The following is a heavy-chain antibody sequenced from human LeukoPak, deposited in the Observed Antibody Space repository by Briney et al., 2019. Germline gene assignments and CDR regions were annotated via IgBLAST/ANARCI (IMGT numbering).Heavy chain of an antibody. Sequence: AGGSLRLSCAASGFTFSSYGMHWVRQAPGKGLEWVAFIRYDGSNKYYADSVKGRFTISRDNSKNTLYLQMNSLRAEDTAVYYCAKEAAGTAGPTFDYWGQGTLVTVSS. V-gene: IGHV3-30*02. D-gene: IGHD6-13*01. CDR3: AKEAAGTAGPTFDY. CDR2: IRYDGSNK. J-gene: IGHJ4*02. CDR1: GFTFSSYG.